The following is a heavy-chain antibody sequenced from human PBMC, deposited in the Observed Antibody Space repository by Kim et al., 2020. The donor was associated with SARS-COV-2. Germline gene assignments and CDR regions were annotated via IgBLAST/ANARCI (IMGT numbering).Heavy chain of an antibody. D-gene: IGHD6-13*01. CDR2: IYYSGST. CDR3: ARVFRGSSWAGYYFDY. V-gene: IGHV4-30-4*01. J-gene: IGHJ4*02. CDR1: GGSISSGDYY. Sequence: SETLSLTCTVSGGSISSGDYYWSWIRQPPGKGLEWIGYIYYSGSTYYNPSLKSRVTISVDTSKNQISLKLSSVTAADTAVYYCARVFRGSSWAGYYFDYWGQGTLVTVS.